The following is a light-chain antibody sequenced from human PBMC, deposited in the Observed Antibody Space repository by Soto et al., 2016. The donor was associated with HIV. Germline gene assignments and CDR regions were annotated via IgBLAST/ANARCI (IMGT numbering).Light chain of an antibody. V-gene: IGKV1-NL1*01. J-gene: IGKJ2*01. Sequence: DIQMTQSPSTLSASVGDRVTITCRASQGISNSLAWYQQKPGKAPKLLLYAVSRLESGVPSRFSGSGSGTDYTLTISSLQPEDFATYYCQQYYSTPHTFGQGTKLEIK. CDR2: AVS. CDR1: QGISNS. CDR3: QQYYSTPHT.